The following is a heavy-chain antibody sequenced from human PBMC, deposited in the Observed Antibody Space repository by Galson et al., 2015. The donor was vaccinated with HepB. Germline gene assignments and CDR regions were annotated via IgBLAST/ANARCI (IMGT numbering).Heavy chain of an antibody. J-gene: IGHJ4*02. D-gene: IGHD6-6*01. CDR2: IFYSGST. CDR3: ARLVRPLFYFDY. V-gene: IGHV4-39*01. Sequence: LSLTCTVSGGSISSSTFYWGWIRQPPGKGLEWIGTIFYSGSTYYNPSLKSRLTISADTAKNQLSLRLTSVTAADTAVFYCARLVRPLFYFDYWGPGTLVTVSS. CDR1: GGSISSSTFY.